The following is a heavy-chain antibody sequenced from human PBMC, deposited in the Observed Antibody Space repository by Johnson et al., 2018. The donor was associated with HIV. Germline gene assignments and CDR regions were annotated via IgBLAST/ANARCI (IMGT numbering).Heavy chain of an antibody. D-gene: IGHD6-25*01. CDR3: ARGGEETAADVFDS. J-gene: IGHJ3*02. CDR1: GFTFSTYA. CDR2: ISYDGSNE. V-gene: IGHV3-30*01. Sequence: QAQLVESGGGVVQAGRSLILSCAASGFTFSTYAMNWVRQGPGKGLEWVAVISYDGSNEYYPDSVRGRFSISRDNSKNTLYLQMNTLRGDDTAVYYCARGGEETAADVFDSWGQGTMVTVSS.